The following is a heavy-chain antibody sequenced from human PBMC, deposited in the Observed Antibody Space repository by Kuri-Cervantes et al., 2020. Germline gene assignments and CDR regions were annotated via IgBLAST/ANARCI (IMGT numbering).Heavy chain of an antibody. V-gene: IGHV3-7*01. J-gene: IGHJ6*02. Sequence: GESLKISCAASGFTFSSYAMSWVRQAPGKGLEWVANIKPDGSEEYYVDSVKGRFAISRDNAKNSLSLQMNSLRAEDTAVYYCARNRYYAMDVWGQGTTVPSP. D-gene: IGHD3-16*02. CDR1: GFTFSSYA. CDR3: ARNRYYAMDV. CDR2: IKPDGSEE.